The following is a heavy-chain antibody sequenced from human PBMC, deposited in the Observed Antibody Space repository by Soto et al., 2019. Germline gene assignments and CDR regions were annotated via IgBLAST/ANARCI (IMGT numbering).Heavy chain of an antibody. CDR2: IYYSGST. V-gene: IGHV4-30-4*01. J-gene: IGHJ5*02. D-gene: IGHD1-7*01. CDR1: GGSISSGDYY. Sequence: SETLSLTCTVSGGSISSGDYYWGWIRQPPGKGLEWIGYIYYSGSTYYNPSLKSRVTISVDTSKNQFSLKLSSVTAADTAVYYCARDKGTGTSNWFDPWGQGTLVTVSS. CDR3: ARDKGTGTSNWFDP.